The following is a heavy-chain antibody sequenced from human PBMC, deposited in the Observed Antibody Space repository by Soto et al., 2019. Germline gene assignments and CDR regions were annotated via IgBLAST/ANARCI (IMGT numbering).Heavy chain of an antibody. J-gene: IGHJ4*02. V-gene: IGHV3-30*19. Sequence: PGGSLRLSCVVSGFTFSDFGMHWVRQSPGEGLAWVASISKDGLDRYYSESVKGRFTISRDDSKNTVFLQMNSPKEEDTAAYFCASPREGQWLVFDHWGQRTLVTVSS. CDR2: ISKDGLDR. CDR1: GFTFSDFG. CDR3: ASPREGQWLVFDH. D-gene: IGHD6-19*01.